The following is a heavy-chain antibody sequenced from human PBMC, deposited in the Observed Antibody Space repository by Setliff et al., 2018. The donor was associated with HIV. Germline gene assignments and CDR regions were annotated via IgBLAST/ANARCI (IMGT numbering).Heavy chain of an antibody. CDR1: GFTFSNYA. J-gene: IGHJ3*02. D-gene: IGHD2-2*01. CDR3: AKGHYSRGDSKQNGFDM. Sequence: PGGSLRLSCAASGFTFSNYAMNWVRQAPGKGLEWVSTISGSGGLTFYADSVKGRFTISRDNSKNTLYLQMNSLRDEDTVVYYCAKGHYSRGDSKQNGFDMWGQGTMVTVSS. V-gene: IGHV3-23*01. CDR2: ISGSGGLT.